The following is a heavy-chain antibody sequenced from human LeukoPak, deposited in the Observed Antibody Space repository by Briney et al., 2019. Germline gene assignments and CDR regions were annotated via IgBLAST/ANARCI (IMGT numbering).Heavy chain of an antibody. CDR3: ARDLRPFDY. CDR1: AGSISSYY. Sequence: NPSETLFLTCTVAAGSISSYYWGWIRQPPGKGMEWVGSIYSSGSTYYNPSLKTRVTISVNTSKNQFSLKLSSVNAADTAVYYCARDLRPFDYWGQGTLVTVSS. D-gene: IGHD3-10*01. V-gene: IGHV4-39*07. J-gene: IGHJ4*02. CDR2: IYSSGST.